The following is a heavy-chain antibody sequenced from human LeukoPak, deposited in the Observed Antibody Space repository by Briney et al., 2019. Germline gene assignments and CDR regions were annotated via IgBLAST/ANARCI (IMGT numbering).Heavy chain of an antibody. CDR2: IWYDGSNK. CDR1: GFTFSSYG. V-gene: IGHV3-33*06. J-gene: IGHJ4*02. Sequence: GSLRLSCAASGFTFSSYGMHWVRQAPGKGLEWVAVIWYDGSNKYYADSVKGRFTISRDNSKNTLYLQMNSLRAEDTAVYYCAKDRPAYGGKSNPFDYWGQGTLVTVSS. CDR3: AKDRPAYGGKSNPFDY. D-gene: IGHD4-23*01.